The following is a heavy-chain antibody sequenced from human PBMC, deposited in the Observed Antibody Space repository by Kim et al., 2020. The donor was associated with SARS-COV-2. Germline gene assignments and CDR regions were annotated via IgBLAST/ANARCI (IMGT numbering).Heavy chain of an antibody. D-gene: IGHD2-15*01. CDR1: GFTFSSYA. CDR2: ISYDGSNK. V-gene: IGHV3-30*04. Sequence: GGSLRLSCAASGFTFSSYAMHWVRQAPGKGLEWVAVISYDGSNKYYADSVKGRFTISRDNSKNTLYLQMNSLRAEDTAVYYCARDLGPFWGSSGGGWFDPWGQGTLVTVSS. CDR3: ARDLGPFWGSSGGGWFDP. J-gene: IGHJ5*02.